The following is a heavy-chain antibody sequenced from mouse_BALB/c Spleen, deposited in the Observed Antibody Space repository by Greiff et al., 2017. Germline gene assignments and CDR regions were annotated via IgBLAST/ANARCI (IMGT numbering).Heavy chain of an antibody. Sequence: QPGAELVKPGASVKMSCKASGYTFTSYNMHWVKQTPGQGLEWIGAIYPGNGDTSYNQKFKGKATLTADKSSSTAYMQLSSLTSEDSAVYYCARGDAMDYWGQGTSVTVSS. V-gene: IGHV1-12*01. J-gene: IGHJ4*01. CDR3: ARGDAMDY. CDR2: IYPGNGDT. CDR1: GYTFTSYN.